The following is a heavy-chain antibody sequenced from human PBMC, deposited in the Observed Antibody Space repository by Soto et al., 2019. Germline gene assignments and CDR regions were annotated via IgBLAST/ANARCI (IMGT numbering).Heavy chain of an antibody. CDR3: AHLTSWGEGAPFDI. V-gene: IGHV2-5*02. CDR2: IYWDDDK. J-gene: IGHJ3*02. D-gene: IGHD3-16*01. Sequence: QITLKESGPTLVKPTQTLTLTCIFSGFSLSTSGVGVGWIRQPPGKALEWLAVIYWDDDKRYSPSLKGRVTITSDTSKTQVVFTITNMDPEDTGTFYCAHLTSWGEGAPFDIWGQGTKVTVSS. CDR1: GFSLSTSGVG.